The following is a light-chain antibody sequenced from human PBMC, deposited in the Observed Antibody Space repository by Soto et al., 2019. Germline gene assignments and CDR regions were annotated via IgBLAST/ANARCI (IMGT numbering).Light chain of an antibody. J-gene: IGKJ5*01. CDR2: GAS. Sequence: EIVLTQSPGTLSLSPWERATLSCRASQSVSNNYLAWYQQKPGQAPRLLIYGASNRATGIPDRFSGSGSGTDFTLTISRLEPEDFAVYYCQQRSNWPPTFGQGTRLEIK. CDR1: QSVSNNY. V-gene: IGKV3D-20*02. CDR3: QQRSNWPPT.